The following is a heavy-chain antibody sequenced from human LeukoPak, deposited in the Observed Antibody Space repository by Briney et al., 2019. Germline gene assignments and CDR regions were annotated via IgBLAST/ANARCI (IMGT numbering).Heavy chain of an antibody. D-gene: IGHD3-22*01. V-gene: IGHV1-24*01. CDR1: GYTLTELS. Sequence: GASVKVSCKVSGYTLTELSMHWVRQAPGKGLEWMGGFDPEDGETIYAQKFQGRVTMTEDTSTDKAYMELSSLRSEDTAVYYCATPGLYYYDSSGYYYPFDYWGQGTLVTVSS. CDR3: ATPGLYYYDSSGYYYPFDY. CDR2: FDPEDGET. J-gene: IGHJ4*02.